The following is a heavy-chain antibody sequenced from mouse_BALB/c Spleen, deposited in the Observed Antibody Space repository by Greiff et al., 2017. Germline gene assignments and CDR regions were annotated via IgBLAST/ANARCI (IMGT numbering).Heavy chain of an antibody. V-gene: IGHV1-39*01. D-gene: IGHD2-10*02. CDR2: INPYYGST. CDR1: GYSFTDYI. J-gene: IGHJ2*01. Sequence: VQLQQTGPELVKPGASVKISCKASGYSFTDYIMLWVKQSHGKSLEWIGNINPYYGSTSYNLKFKGKATLTVDKSSSTAYMQLNSLTSEDSAVYYCARGGMVTFDYWGQGTTLTVSS. CDR3: ARGGMVTFDY.